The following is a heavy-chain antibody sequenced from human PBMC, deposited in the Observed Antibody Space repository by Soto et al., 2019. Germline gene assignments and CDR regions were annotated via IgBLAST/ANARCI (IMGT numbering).Heavy chain of an antibody. V-gene: IGHV3-64*05. Sequence: PGGSLRLSCAASGFTFSTYAMQWVRQAPGKGLEFVSSISSNGGTTNYAYSVKGRFTISRDNSKNTLYFQMSSLRAEDTAVYYCVKAHGYGFDYWGQGTLVTVSS. CDR1: GFTFSTYA. D-gene: IGHD5-12*01. CDR3: VKAHGYGFDY. J-gene: IGHJ4*02. CDR2: ISSNGGTT.